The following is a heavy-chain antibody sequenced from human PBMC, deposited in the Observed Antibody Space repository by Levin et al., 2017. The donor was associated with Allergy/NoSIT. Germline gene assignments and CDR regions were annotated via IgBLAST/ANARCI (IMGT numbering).Heavy chain of an antibody. CDR2: IRSKANSYAT. J-gene: IGHJ4*02. D-gene: IGHD6-13*01. Sequence: HPGGSLRLSCAASGFTFSGSAMHWVRQASGKGLEWVGRIRSKANSYATAYAASVKGRFTISRDDSKNTAYLQMNSLKTEDTAVYYCTRLSGMAAAVNTFDYWGQGTLVTVSS. V-gene: IGHV3-73*01. CDR1: GFTFSGSA. CDR3: TRLSGMAAAVNTFDY.